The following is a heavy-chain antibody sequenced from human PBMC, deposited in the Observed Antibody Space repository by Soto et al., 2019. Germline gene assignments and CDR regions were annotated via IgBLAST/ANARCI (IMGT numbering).Heavy chain of an antibody. CDR2: ISGGGGTT. D-gene: IGHD6-19*01. Sequence: GRSLTLSCTASEFTFSTYAMSWVRQAPGKGLEWVSTISGGGGTTYYADSVKGRFTISRDNSKNTLYLQMNSLRAEDTAVYYCAKFGGWTVDYWGQGTMVTVSS. CDR1: EFTFSTYA. J-gene: IGHJ4*02. V-gene: IGHV3-23*01. CDR3: AKFGGWTVDY.